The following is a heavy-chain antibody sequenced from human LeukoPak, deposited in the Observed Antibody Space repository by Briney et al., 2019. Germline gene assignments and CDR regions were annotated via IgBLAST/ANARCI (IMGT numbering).Heavy chain of an antibody. CDR2: IYIDGSRT. J-gene: IGHJ4*02. V-gene: IGHV3-74*01. CDR1: GFTFSDYW. CDR3: ARARYCTANNCYSDY. D-gene: IGHD2-8*02. Sequence: GGSLRLSCAASGFTFSDYWMNWVRQAPGKGLMWVSRIYIDGSRTTYVDSVKGRFTISRDNARSTLYLHMNSLTAEDTAVYYCARARYCTANNCYSDYWGQGTLVTVSS.